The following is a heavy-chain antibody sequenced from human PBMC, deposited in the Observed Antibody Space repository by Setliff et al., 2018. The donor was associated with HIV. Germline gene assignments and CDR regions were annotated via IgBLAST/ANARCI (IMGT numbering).Heavy chain of an antibody. J-gene: IGHJ4*01. Sequence: GASVKVSCKASGYTFTSYPMHWVRQAPGQGLEWMGVINTSGGSAGYAEKFRGGVTMTRDTSTSTVYMDLRNLRSEDTAVYYCARNQGDPSGWYAGDYWGHGTLVTVSS. CDR3: ARNQGDPSGWYAGDY. CDR1: GYTFTSYP. D-gene: IGHD6-19*01. CDR2: INTSGGSA. V-gene: IGHV1-46*01.